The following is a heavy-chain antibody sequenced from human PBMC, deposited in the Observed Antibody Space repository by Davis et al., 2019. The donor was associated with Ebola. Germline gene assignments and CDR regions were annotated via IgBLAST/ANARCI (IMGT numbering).Heavy chain of an antibody. V-gene: IGHV3-30*02. D-gene: IGHD3-22*01. CDR3: AKDNYYDSSGYYGWFDP. J-gene: IGHJ5*02. CDR1: GFTFSRYG. CDR2: IRYDGSNK. Sequence: PGGSLRLSCAASGFTFSRYGMHWVRQAPGKGLEWVAFIRYDGSNKYYADSVKGRFTISRDNSKNTLYLQMNSLRAEDTAVYYCAKDNYYDSSGYYGWFDPWGQGTLVTVSS.